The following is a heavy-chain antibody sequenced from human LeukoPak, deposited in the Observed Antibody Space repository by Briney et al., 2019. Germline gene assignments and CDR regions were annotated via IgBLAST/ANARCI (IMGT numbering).Heavy chain of an antibody. CDR1: GGSISSSSYY. Sequence: KASETLSLTCTVSGGSISSSSYYWGWIRQPPGNGLEWIGTIYYSGHTYYNPSLKSRVTIFVDTSQNQFSLKLSSVTAADTAVYYCARHRRDHDFWSGSNPTHYYYYMDVWGKGTTVTVSS. D-gene: IGHD3-3*01. V-gene: IGHV4-39*01. CDR3: ARHRRDHDFWSGSNPTHYYYYMDV. CDR2: IYYSGHT. J-gene: IGHJ6*03.